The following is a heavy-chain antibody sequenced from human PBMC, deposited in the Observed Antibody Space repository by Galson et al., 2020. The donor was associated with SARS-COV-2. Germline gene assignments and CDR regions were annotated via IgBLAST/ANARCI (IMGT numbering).Heavy chain of an antibody. D-gene: IGHD3-3*01. CDR1: GGSISSYY. J-gene: IGHJ5*02. CDR2: IYYGGST. CDR3: ARHRSWNYDFWSGYYSYHNWFDP. V-gene: IGHV4-59*08. Sequence: SETLSLTCTVSGGSISSYYWSWIRQPPGKGLEWIGYIYYGGSTNYNPSLKSRVTISVDTSKNQFSLKLSSVTAADTAVYYCARHRSWNYDFWSGYYSYHNWFDPWGQGTLVTVSS.